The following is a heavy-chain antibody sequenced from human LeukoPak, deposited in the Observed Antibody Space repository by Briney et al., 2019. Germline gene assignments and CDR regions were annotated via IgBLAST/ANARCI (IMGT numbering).Heavy chain of an antibody. Sequence: SETLSLTCTVSGGSISSGPYYWSWIRQPPGKGLEWIGEINHSGSTNYNPSLKSRVTISVDTSKNQFSLKLSSVTAADTAVYYCARRTSLGSWFSKADAFDIWGQGTMVTVSS. V-gene: IGHV4-39*07. D-gene: IGHD6-13*01. J-gene: IGHJ3*02. CDR3: ARRTSLGSWFSKADAFDI. CDR2: INHSGST. CDR1: GGSISSGPYY.